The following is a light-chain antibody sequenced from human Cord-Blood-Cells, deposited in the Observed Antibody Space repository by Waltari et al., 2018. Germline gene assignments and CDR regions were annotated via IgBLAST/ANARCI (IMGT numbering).Light chain of an antibody. CDR3: QQSHSTPRKYT. Sequence: DIQMTQSPSSLSASVGDRVTITCRASQSISSYLNWYQQKPGKAPKLLIYAASSLQSGVPSRFSGSGSGTDFTLTISSLQPEDFATYYCQQSHSTPRKYTFGQGTKLEIK. J-gene: IGKJ2*01. V-gene: IGKV1-39*01. CDR2: AAS. CDR1: QSISSY.